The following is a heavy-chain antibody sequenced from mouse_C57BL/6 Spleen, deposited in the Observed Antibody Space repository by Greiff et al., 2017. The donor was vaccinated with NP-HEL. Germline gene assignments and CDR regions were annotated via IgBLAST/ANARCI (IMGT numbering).Heavy chain of an antibody. CDR1: GYTFTDYY. Sequence: EVKLQESGPVLVKPGASVKMSCKASGYTFTDYYMNWVKQSHGKSLEWIGVINPYNGGTSYNQKFKGKATLTVDKSSSTAYMELNSLTSEDSAVYYCARCDYYGSSTWFAYWCQGTLVTVSA. D-gene: IGHD1-1*01. CDR3: ARCDYYGSSTWFAY. V-gene: IGHV1-19*01. CDR2: INPYNGGT. J-gene: IGHJ3*01.